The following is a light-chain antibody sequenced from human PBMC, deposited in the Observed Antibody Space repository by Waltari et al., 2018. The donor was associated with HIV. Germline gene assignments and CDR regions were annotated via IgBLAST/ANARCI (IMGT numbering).Light chain of an antibody. J-gene: IGLJ2*01. Sequence: QVVLTQSPSASASLGASVKLTCTLSSGHTNYAIAWHQQQPEKGPRYLMRLSTNGSHTKGDGIPDRFSGFSSGAERYLTISSLQSEDEADYYCQTWGTGIVVFGGGTKLTVL. CDR1: SGHTNYA. V-gene: IGLV4-69*01. CDR3: QTWGTGIVV. CDR2: LSTNGSH.